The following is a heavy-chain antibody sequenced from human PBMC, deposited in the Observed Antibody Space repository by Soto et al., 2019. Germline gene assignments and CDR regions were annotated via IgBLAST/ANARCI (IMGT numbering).Heavy chain of an antibody. Sequence: PGGSLRLSCAASGFTFSSYGMHWVRQAPGKGLEWVAVISYDGSNKYYADSVKGRFTISRDNSKNTLYLQMSSLRAEDTAVYYCAKDLLSNFFDYWGQGTLVTVSS. CDR1: GFTFSSYG. CDR2: ISYDGSNK. D-gene: IGHD4-4*01. CDR3: AKDLLSNFFDY. V-gene: IGHV3-30*18. J-gene: IGHJ4*02.